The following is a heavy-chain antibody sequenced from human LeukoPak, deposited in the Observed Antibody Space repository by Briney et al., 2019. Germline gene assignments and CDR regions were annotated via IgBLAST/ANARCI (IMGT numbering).Heavy chain of an antibody. CDR3: AKSSGSSSWYDYFDY. D-gene: IGHD6-19*01. CDR1: GFYFNTYA. Sequence: GGSLRLSCAASGFYFNTYAMHWVRQAPGKGLEWVAFVRFDGSNTRYADSVRGRLTISRDNSKNTLFLQMNNLRPEDTAVYYCAKSSGSSSWYDYFDYWGQGTLATVSS. V-gene: IGHV3-30*02. J-gene: IGHJ4*02. CDR2: VRFDGSNT.